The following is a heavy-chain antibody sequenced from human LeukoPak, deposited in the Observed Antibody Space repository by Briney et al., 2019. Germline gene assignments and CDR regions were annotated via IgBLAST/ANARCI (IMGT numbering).Heavy chain of an antibody. V-gene: IGHV1-18*01. Sequence: ASVKVSCKASGYTFTSYGISWVRQAPGQGLEWMGWISAYNGNTNYAQKLQGRVTMTSDTSTSTAYMELRSLRSDDTAVYYCARDQGHSGWPNFDYWGQGTLVTVSS. CDR3: ARDQGHSGWPNFDY. CDR2: ISAYNGNT. J-gene: IGHJ4*02. CDR1: GYTFTSYG. D-gene: IGHD6-19*01.